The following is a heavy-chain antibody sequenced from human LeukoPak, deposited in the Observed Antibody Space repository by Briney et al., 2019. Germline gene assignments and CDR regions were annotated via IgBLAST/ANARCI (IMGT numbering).Heavy chain of an antibody. V-gene: IGHV4-30-4*01. D-gene: IGHD2-2*01. CDR3: ARPQRRTIVVVPAARGGFDY. CDR2: IYYSGST. Sequence: SQTLSLTCTVSGGSISSGDYYWSWIRQPPGKGLEWIGYIYYSGSTYYNPSLKSRVTISVDTSKNQFSLKLSSVTAADTAVYYCARPQRRTIVVVPAARGGFDYWGQGTLVTVSS. J-gene: IGHJ4*02. CDR1: GGSISSGDYY.